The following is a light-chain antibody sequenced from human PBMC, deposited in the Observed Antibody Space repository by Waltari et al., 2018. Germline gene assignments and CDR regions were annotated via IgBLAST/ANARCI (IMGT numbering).Light chain of an antibody. Sequence: EIVLTQSPGTLSLSPGERATLPCRASQSVGRTLAWYQQKPGQAPRLLMYGAPGRATGTPDRCSGSGSGTDFSLTISRLEPEDFAVYYCQHYVRLPATFGQGTKVEIK. V-gene: IGKV3-20*01. CDR1: QSVGRT. CDR3: QHYVRLPAT. CDR2: GAP. J-gene: IGKJ1*01.